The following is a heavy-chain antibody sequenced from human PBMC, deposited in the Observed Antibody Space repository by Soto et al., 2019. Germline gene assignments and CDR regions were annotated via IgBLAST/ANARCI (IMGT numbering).Heavy chain of an antibody. CDR2: ISWDGGRT. J-gene: IGHJ4*02. CDR3: AKDIGSSSFFDY. CDR1: GFTFDDYT. Sequence: GGSLRLSCAASGFTFDDYTMHWVRQAPGKGLEWVSLISWDGGRTYYADSVKGRFTISRDNSKNSLYLQMNSLRTEDTALYYCAKDIGSSSFFDYWGQGTLVTVSS. V-gene: IGHV3-43*01. D-gene: IGHD6-13*01.